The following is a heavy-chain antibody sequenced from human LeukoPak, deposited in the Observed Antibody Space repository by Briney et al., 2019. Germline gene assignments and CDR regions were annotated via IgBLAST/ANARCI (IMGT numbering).Heavy chain of an antibody. V-gene: IGHV4-34*01. CDR2: INDRGHT. CDR1: GGSFSGYH. J-gene: IGHJ4*02. D-gene: IGHD4-23*01. CDR3: ARDPTTVVTTPYYFDF. Sequence: PSETLSLTCAVHGGSFSGYHWNWIRQFPGKGLEWIGEINDRGHTNYNPSLESRVTISVDTSKKQFSLKLGSVAAADTAVYYCARDPTTVVTTPYYFDFWGQGTLVTVSS.